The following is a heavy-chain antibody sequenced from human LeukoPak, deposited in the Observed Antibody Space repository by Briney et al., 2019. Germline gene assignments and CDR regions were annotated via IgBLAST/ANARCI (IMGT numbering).Heavy chain of an antibody. V-gene: IGHV3-21*01. CDR2: ISSSSSYI. CDR1: GFIFSSYS. Sequence: GGSLRLSCAASGFIFSSYSMNWVRQSPGKGLEWVSSISSSSSYIYYADSVKGRFTISRDNAKNSLYLQMSSLRAEDTAVYYCARARPYYHYMDVWGKGSTVTVSS. J-gene: IGHJ6*03. CDR3: ARARPYYHYMDV.